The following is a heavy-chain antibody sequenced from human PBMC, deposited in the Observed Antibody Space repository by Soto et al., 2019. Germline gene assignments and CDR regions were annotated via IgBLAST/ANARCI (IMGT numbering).Heavy chain of an antibody. J-gene: IGHJ2*01. CDR1: GFTFSRFA. D-gene: IGHD3-22*01. V-gene: IGHV3-66*01. CDR3: ARAPTGYYDSSGYYYNYWYFDL. Sequence: GGSLRLSCAVSGFTFSRFAMSWVRQAPGKGLEWVSVISSGGSTYYADSVKARFTISRDNSKNTLYLQMNSLRAEDTAVYYCARAPTGYYDSSGYYYNYWYFDLWGRGTLVTVSS. CDR2: ISSGGST.